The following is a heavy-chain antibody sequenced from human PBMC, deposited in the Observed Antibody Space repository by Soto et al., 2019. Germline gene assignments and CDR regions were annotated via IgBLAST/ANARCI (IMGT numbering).Heavy chain of an antibody. V-gene: IGHV1-46*01. CDR3: ARDNSTFRDYFDY. CDR1: GYTFTSYG. CDR2: INPSGGST. Sequence: ASVKVSCKASGYTFTSYGISWVRQAPGQGLEWMGIINPSGGSTSYAQKFQGRVTMTRDTSTSTVYMELSSLRSEDTAVYYCARDNSTFRDYFDYWGQGTLVTVSS. D-gene: IGHD4-4*01. J-gene: IGHJ4*02.